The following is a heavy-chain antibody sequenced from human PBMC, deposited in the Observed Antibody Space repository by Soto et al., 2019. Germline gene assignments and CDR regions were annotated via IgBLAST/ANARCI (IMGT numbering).Heavy chain of an antibody. Sequence: PGESLKISCKGSGYSFTSYWIGWVRQMPGKGLEWMGIIYPGDSDTRYSPSFQGQVTISADKSISTAYLQWSSLKASDTAMYYCASSIAAAGLRRLGYGMDVWGQGTTVPVSS. J-gene: IGHJ6*02. D-gene: IGHD6-13*01. CDR3: ASSIAAAGLRRLGYGMDV. CDR2: IYPGDSDT. CDR1: GYSFTSYW. V-gene: IGHV5-51*01.